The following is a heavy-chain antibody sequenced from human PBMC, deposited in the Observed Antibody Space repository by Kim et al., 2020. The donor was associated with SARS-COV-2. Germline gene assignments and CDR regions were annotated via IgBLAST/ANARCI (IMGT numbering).Heavy chain of an antibody. CDR2: IIPILGIA. CDR3: ARVIVGSSGWHTMYYYYGMDV. J-gene: IGHJ6*02. Sequence: SVKVSCKASGGTFSSYAISWVRQAPGQGLEWMGRIIPILGIANYAQKFQGRVTITADKSTSTAYMELSSLRSEDTAVYYCARVIVGSSGWHTMYYYYGMDVWGQGTTVTVSS. CDR1: GGTFSSYA. D-gene: IGHD6-19*01. V-gene: IGHV1-69*04.